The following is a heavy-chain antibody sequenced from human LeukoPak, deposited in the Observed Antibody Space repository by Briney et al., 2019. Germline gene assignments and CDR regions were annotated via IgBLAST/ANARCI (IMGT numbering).Heavy chain of an antibody. CDR1: GGTFSSYA. D-gene: IGHD3-3*01. CDR3: ARGHNDFWSGYPFAY. CDR2: IIPIFGTA. V-gene: IGHV1-69*05. Sequence: SVKVSCKASGGTFSSYAISWVRQAPGQGLEWTGRIIPIFGTANYAQKFQGRVTITTDESTSTAYMELSSLRSEDTAVYYCARGHNDFWSGYPFAYWGQGTLVTVSS. J-gene: IGHJ4*02.